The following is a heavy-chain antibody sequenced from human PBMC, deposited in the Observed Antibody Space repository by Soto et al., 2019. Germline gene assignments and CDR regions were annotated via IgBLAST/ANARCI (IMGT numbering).Heavy chain of an antibody. Sequence: ASVKVSCKASGYTFTSYDLSWVRQATGQGLGWMGWMSPNGGTTGYAQKFQGRVTMTRNTSISTAYMELSSLRSEDTAVYYCARTIPGVATYYFDYWGQGTLVTVSS. J-gene: IGHJ4*02. CDR3: ARTIPGVATYYFDY. CDR1: GYTFTSYD. CDR2: MSPNGGTT. D-gene: IGHD3-3*01. V-gene: IGHV1-8*01.